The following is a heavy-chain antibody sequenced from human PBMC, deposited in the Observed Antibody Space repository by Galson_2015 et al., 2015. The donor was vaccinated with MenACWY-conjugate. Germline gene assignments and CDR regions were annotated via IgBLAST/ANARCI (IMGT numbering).Heavy chain of an antibody. Sequence: SLRLSCAASGFTFRNYWMTWVRQAPGKGLEWVASIKKDGSEKYYVDSVKGRFTISRDNAKNSLHLEMNSLRVEDTAVYSCARGHYGMAVWGQGTTVTASS. CDR2: IKKDGSEK. J-gene: IGHJ6*02. CDR1: GFTFRNYW. CDR3: ARGHYGMAV. V-gene: IGHV3-7*03.